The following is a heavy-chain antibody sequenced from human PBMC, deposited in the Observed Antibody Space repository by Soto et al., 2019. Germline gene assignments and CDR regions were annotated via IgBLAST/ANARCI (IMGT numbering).Heavy chain of an antibody. CDR3: AHXXXXXXXXDGEP. J-gene: IGHJ5*02. V-gene: IGHV2-5*02. CDR2: IYWDDDK. Sequence: QITLKESGPTLVKPTQTLTLTCTFSGFSLSTSGVGVGWIRQPPGKALEWLALIYWDDDKRYSPSLKSRLTITKDTSKNQVVLTMTXXXPVDXXTYXCAHXXXXXXXXDGEPWGQGTLVTVSS. CDR1: GFSLSTSGVG. D-gene: IGHD3-10*01.